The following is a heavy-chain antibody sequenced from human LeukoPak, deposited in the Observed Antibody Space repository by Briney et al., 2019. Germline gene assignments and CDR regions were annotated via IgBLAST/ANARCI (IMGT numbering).Heavy chain of an antibody. CDR3: ARVKRYFDTNYYYYYGMDV. J-gene: IGHJ6*02. V-gene: IGHV1-8*01. D-gene: IGHD3-9*01. CDR1: GYTFTSYD. CDR2: MNPNSGNT. Sequence: ASVKVSCKASGYTFTSYDINWVRQATGQGLEWMGWMNPNSGNTGYAQKFQGRVTMTRNTSISTAYMELSSLRSEDTAVYYCARVKRYFDTNYYYYYGMDVWGQGTTVTVSS.